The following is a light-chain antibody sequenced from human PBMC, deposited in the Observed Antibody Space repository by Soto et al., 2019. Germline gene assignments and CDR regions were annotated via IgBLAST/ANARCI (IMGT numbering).Light chain of an antibody. V-gene: IGLV2-14*01. CDR1: SSDVGGNKF. CDR3: SAWDASLNDYV. J-gene: IGLJ1*01. Sequence: QSVLTQPASVSGSPGQSITISCTGTSSDVGGNKFVSWYQHHPGRAPKVIISDVSHRPSGVSNRFSGSKSGSTASLTISGLQAEDEADYYCSAWDASLNDYVFGTGTKVTVL. CDR2: DVS.